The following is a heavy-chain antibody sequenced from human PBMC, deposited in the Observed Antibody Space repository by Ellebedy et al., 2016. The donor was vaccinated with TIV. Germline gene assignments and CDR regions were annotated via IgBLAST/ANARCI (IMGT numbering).Heavy chain of an antibody. V-gene: IGHV1-18*04. CDR2: ISANNGDT. D-gene: IGHD3-3*01. CDR3: ARDWSGH. Sequence: AASVKVSCKASGYTFSGHYMHWARQAPGQGLEWMGWISANNGDTNYAQKFQGRVTMTTDTSTTTVYMELRSLRSDDTAVYYCARDWSGHWGQGTLVTVSS. CDR1: GYTFSGHY. J-gene: IGHJ4*02.